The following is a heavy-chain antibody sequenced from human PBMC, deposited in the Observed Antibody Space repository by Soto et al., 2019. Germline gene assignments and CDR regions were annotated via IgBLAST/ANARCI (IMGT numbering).Heavy chain of an antibody. Sequence: QVQLQESGPGLVKPSGTLSLTCAVSSGSISSSNWWSWFRQHPGEGLEWSVEIYHSGSTNYNPSRKGRVSISVDKSKYPFSLKLGSVAASDASVYSCARSSGWFFDYWGQGTLVTVSS. CDR1: SGSISSSNW. D-gene: IGHD6-19*01. CDR3: ARSSGWFFDY. CDR2: IYHSGST. V-gene: IGHV4-4*02. J-gene: IGHJ4*02.